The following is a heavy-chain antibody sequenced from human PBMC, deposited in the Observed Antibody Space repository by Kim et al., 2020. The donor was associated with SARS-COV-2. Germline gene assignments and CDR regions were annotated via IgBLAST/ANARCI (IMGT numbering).Heavy chain of an antibody. D-gene: IGHD3-3*01. J-gene: IGHJ6*02. CDR1: GGSFSGYY. CDR3: ARGGDTIFGVAHPLDV. Sequence: SETLSLTCAVYGGSFSGYYWSWIRQPPGKGLEWIGEINHSGSTNYNPSLKSRVTISVDTSKNQFSLKLSSVTAADTAVYYCARGGDTIFGVAHPLDVWGQGTTVTVSS. V-gene: IGHV4-34*01. CDR2: INHSGST.